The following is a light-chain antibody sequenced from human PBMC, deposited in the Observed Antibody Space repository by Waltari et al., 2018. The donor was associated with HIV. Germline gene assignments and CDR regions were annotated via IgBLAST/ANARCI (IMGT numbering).Light chain of an antibody. V-gene: IGLV2-8*01. CDR3: SSYAGSSNLRV. CDR1: SSDVGSYNY. Sequence: QSALTQPPSASGSPGQSVTISCTGTSSDVGSYNYVSWYQQHPGKAPKLMIYEVTKRPSGVPDRFSGSKSGNTASLTVSGLQAEDEADYYCSSYAGSSNLRVFGGGTKLTVL. CDR2: EVT. J-gene: IGLJ2*01.